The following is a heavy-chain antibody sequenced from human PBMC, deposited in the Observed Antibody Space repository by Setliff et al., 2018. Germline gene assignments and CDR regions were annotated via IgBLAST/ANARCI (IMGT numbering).Heavy chain of an antibody. V-gene: IGHV5-51*01. CDR1: GYSFSSHW. J-gene: IGHJ4*02. CDR3: ARRRYYDSSGYYYFDY. Sequence: GESLKISCKGSGYSFSSHWIGWVRQMPGKGLEWMGIIFPGNSDTRYSPSFQGQVTISADKSIDTAYLQWSSLKASDTAMYYCARRRYYDSSGYYYFDYWGQGTLVTVSS. D-gene: IGHD3-22*01. CDR2: IFPGNSDT.